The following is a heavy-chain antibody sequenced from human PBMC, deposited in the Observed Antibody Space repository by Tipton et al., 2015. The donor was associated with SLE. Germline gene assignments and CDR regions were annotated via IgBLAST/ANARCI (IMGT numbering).Heavy chain of an antibody. CDR3: ARHIIAAAGTAFDY. Sequence: SSSSYYWGWIRQPPGKGLEWMGIIYPGDSDTRYSPSFQGQVTISADKSISTAYLQWSSLKASDTAMYYCARHIIAAAGTAFDYWGQGTLVTVSS. CDR2: IYPGDSDT. CDR1: SSSSYY. D-gene: IGHD6-13*01. V-gene: IGHV5-51*01. J-gene: IGHJ4*02.